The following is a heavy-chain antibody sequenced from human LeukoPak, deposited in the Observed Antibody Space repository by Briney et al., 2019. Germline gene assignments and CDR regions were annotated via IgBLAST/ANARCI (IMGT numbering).Heavy chain of an antibody. D-gene: IGHD2-2*01. CDR3: ASSMVVPAASYYYYGMDV. CDR1: GFTFSSYG. V-gene: IGHV3-30*03. Sequence: GRSLRLSCAASGFTFSSYGMHWVRQAPGKGLEWVAVISYDGSNKYYAASVKGRFTISRDNSKNTLYLQMNSLRAEDTAVYYCASSMVVPAASYYYYGMDVWGKGTTVTVSS. J-gene: IGHJ6*04. CDR2: ISYDGSNK.